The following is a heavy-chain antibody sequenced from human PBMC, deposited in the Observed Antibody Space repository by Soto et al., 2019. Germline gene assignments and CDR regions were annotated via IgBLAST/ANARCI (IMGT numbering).Heavy chain of an antibody. CDR1: GFTFTSSA. CDR3: AAARWELLVDYYHGMDV. D-gene: IGHD1-26*01. CDR2: IVVGSGNT. V-gene: IGHV1-58*01. J-gene: IGHJ6*02. Sequence: SVKVXCKASGFTFTSSAVQWVRQSRGQRLEWIGWIVVGSGNTNYAQKFQERVTITRDMSTSTAYMELSSLRSEDTAVYYCAAARWELLVDYYHGMDVWGQGTTVTVSS.